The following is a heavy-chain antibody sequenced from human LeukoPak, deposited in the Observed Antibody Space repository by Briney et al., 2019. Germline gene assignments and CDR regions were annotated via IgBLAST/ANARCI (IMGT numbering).Heavy chain of an antibody. CDR2: ISASGGST. D-gene: IGHD3-22*01. CDR3: AKDFRTFYYDSSGFTNFDY. J-gene: IGHJ4*02. CDR1: GFTFSSYG. V-gene: IGHV3-23*01. Sequence: WGSLRLSCAASGFTFSSYGMSWVRQAPGKGLEWVSAISASGGSTYYADSVKGRFTISRDNSKNTLYLQMNSLRAEDTAVYYCAKDFRTFYYDSSGFTNFDYWGQGTLVTVSS.